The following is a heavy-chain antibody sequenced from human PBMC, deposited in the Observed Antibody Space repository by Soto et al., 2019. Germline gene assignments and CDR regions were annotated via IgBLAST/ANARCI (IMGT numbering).Heavy chain of an antibody. J-gene: IGHJ5*02. CDR2: IIPIFGTA. D-gene: IGHD6-13*01. Sequence: SVKVSCKASGGTFSSYAISWVRQAPGQGLEWMGGIIPIFGTANYAQKFQGRVTITADESTSTAYMELSSLRSEDTAVYYCAKDPATDNWFDPWGQGTLVTVSS. CDR3: AKDPATDNWFDP. V-gene: IGHV1-69*13. CDR1: GGTFSSYA.